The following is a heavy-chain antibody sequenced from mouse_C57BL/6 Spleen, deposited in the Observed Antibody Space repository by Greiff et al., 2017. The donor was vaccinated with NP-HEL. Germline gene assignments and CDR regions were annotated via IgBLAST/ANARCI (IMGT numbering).Heavy chain of an antibody. V-gene: IGHV1-18*01. Sequence: EVKLVESGPELVKPGASVKIPCKASGYTFTDYNMDWVKQSHGKSLEWIGDINPNNGGTIYNQKFKGKATLTVDKSSSTAYMELRSLTSEDTAVYYCASNYGSSYERFAYWGQGTLVTVSA. J-gene: IGHJ3*01. CDR3: ASNYGSSYERFAY. D-gene: IGHD1-1*01. CDR2: INPNNGGT. CDR1: GYTFTDYN.